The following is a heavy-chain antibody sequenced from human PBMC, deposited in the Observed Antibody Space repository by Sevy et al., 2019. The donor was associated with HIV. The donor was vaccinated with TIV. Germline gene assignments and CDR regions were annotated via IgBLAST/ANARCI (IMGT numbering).Heavy chain of an antibody. Sequence: GGSLRLSCAASGFTVSSNYMSWVRQAPGKGLEWVSDIYSGGSKYYADSVKGRFIISRQNSTNTLYLQMNSLRAEDTAVYYCARGGDSSSSLRMDVWGKGTTVTVSS. D-gene: IGHD6-6*01. CDR3: ARGGDSSSSLRMDV. CDR2: IYSGGSK. J-gene: IGHJ6*04. V-gene: IGHV3-53*04. CDR1: GFTVSSNY.